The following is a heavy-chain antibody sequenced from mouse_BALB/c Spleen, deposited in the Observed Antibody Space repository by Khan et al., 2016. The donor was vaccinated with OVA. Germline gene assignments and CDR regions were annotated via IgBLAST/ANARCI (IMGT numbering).Heavy chain of an antibody. J-gene: IGHJ2*01. V-gene: IGHV1S135*01. CDR1: GYSFTDYN. Sequence: VQLKQSGPELVKPGASVKVSCKAFGYSFTDYNMFWVKQSLGKTLEWIGYIDPYTGGTNYNQKFMGRATLTVDKSSSTAFMHLNSLTSGDSAVYYCALIYHYGSGFDYWGQGTTLTVSS. CDR2: IDPYTGGT. D-gene: IGHD1-1*01. CDR3: ALIYHYGSGFDY.